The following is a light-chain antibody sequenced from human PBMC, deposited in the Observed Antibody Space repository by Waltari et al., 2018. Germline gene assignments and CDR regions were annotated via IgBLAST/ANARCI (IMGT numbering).Light chain of an antibody. V-gene: IGKV1-5*03. J-gene: IGKJ3*01. CDR3: QQYNSYPFT. CDR1: QRLSSD. Sequence: VTIICRASQRLSSDLACYQQKPGKAPKLLIYKTSSLETGVPSSFSGTGSGTEFTHTISSLQPDDIATYYCQQYNSYPFTFGPGTKVDIK. CDR2: KTS.